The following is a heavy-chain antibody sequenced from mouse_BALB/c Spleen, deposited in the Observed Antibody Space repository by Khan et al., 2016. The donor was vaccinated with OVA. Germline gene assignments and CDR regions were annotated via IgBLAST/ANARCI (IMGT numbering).Heavy chain of an antibody. J-gene: IGHJ4*01. CDR2: ISYSGST. CDR1: GYSITSGYA. Sequence: EVQLQESGPGLVKPSQSLSLTCTVTGYSITSGYAWNWIRQFPGNKLEWMGYISYSGSTSYNPSLRSRISITRDTSKNQFFLQLTSVTTEDTATDDDARKSYYGEAMDYWGQGTSVTGSA. CDR3: ARKSYYGEAMDY. D-gene: IGHD1-2*01. V-gene: IGHV3-2*02.